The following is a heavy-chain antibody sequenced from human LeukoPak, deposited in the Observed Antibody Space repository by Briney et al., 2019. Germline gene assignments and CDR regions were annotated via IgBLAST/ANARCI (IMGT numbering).Heavy chain of an antibody. CDR3: VRDNSVGDIAWWFDP. D-gene: IGHD3-10*01. Sequence: ASVKVSCKASGYTFIKNWMHWVRQAPGQGLEWMGLINPTGTSTLYAQKFQDRVTMTRDMSTSTDYMELNSLRSEDTAIYYCVRDNSVGDIAWWFDPWGQGTLVIVSS. CDR2: INPTGTST. V-gene: IGHV1-46*01. J-gene: IGHJ5*02. CDR1: GYTFIKNW.